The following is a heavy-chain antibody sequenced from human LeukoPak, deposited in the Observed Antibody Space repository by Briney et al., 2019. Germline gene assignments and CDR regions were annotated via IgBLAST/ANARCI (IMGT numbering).Heavy chain of an antibody. J-gene: IGHJ3*02. CDR2: ISSSSGTI. D-gene: IGHD3-10*01. Sequence: PGGSLRLSCAASGFTFSSYSMNWVRQAPGKGLEWVSYISSSSGTIYYADSEKGRFTISRDNAKNSLTLQMNSLRDEDTAVYYCARRGDGSGRTFDIWGQGTMVTVSS. CDR3: ARRGDGSGRTFDI. CDR1: GFTFSSYS. V-gene: IGHV3-48*02.